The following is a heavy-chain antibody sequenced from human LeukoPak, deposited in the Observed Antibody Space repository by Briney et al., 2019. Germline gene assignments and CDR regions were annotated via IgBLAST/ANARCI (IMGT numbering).Heavy chain of an antibody. J-gene: IGHJ3*02. CDR1: GLSLSTSGMS. V-gene: IGHV2-70*11. CDR2: IDWDDDK. D-gene: IGHD3-22*01. Sequence: SGPTLVNPTQTLTLTCTFSGLSLSTSGMSMSWIRQPPGKALEWLARIDWDDDKYYSTSLKTRLTISKDTSKNQVVLTMTNMDPVDTATYYCARMVYDSSGSDAFDIWGQGTMVTVSS. CDR3: ARMVYDSSGSDAFDI.